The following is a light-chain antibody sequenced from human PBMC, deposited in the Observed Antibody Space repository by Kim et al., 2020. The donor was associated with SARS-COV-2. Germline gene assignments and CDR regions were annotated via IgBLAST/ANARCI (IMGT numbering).Light chain of an antibody. CDR2: DTN. J-gene: IGLJ2*01. V-gene: IGLV1-47*02. CDR3: ATWDDNLKGV. Sequence: QSVLTQPPSASGAPVQRVTISCSGSTSNIKGHSVYWFQQLPGTAPKLLIFDTNQRPSGVPDRFSGSKSGTSASLAISGLRSEDEADYYCATWDDNLKGVFGGGTQLTVL. CDR1: TSNIKGHS.